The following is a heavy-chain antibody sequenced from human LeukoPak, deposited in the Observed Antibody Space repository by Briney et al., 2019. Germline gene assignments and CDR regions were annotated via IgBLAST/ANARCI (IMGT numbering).Heavy chain of an antibody. V-gene: IGHV3-9*01. Sequence: GGSLRLSCAASGFTFDDYAMHWVRQAPGKGLEWVSGISWNSGSIGYADSVKGRFTISRDNAKNSLYLQMNSLRAEDTALYYCAKEDYYDSSGYYTDHYYYGMDVWGQGTTVTVSS. D-gene: IGHD3-22*01. J-gene: IGHJ6*02. CDR1: GFTFDDYA. CDR2: ISWNSGSI. CDR3: AKEDYYDSSGYYTDHYYYGMDV.